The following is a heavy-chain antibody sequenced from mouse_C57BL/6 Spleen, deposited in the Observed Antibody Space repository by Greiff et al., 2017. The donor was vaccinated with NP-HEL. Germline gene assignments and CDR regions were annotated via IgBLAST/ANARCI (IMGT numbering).Heavy chain of an antibody. CDR2: ISYDGSN. CDR3: ARDIYYYGAMDY. Sequence: EVKLMESGPGLVKPSQSLSLTCSVTGYSITSGYYWNWIRQFPGNKLEWMGYISYDGSNNYNPSLKNRISITRDTSKNQFFLKLNSVTTEDTATYYCARDIYYYGAMDYWGQGTSVTVSS. J-gene: IGHJ4*01. CDR1: GYSITSGYY. D-gene: IGHD1-1*01. V-gene: IGHV3-6*01.